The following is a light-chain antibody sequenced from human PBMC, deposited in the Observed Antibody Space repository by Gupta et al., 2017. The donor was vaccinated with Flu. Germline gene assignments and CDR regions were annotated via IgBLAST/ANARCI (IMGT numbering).Light chain of an antibody. CDR3: HQYHTYT. J-gene: IGKJ3*01. Sequence: DIQMTQSPSTPSASVGDRVTITCRASKSISTWLAWYQQKPGKAPNLLIYSASTLEDGVHSRFSGSGSGTEFTLTSSGLQTADFATYYSHQYHTYTFGHGTKVDIK. CDR2: SAS. V-gene: IGKV1-5*03. CDR1: KSISTW.